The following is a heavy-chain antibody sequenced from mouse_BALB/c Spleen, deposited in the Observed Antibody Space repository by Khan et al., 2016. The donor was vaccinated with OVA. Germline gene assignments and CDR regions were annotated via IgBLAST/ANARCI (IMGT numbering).Heavy chain of an antibody. CDR1: GFTFSSYG. CDR3: ARFITTATEDYYGMDY. V-gene: IGHV5-6*01. J-gene: IGHJ4*01. Sequence: EVELVESGGDLVKPGGSLKLSCAASGFTFSSYGMSWVRQTPDNRLEWVATISSGGTYSYYPDSVKGRVTIFRDNAKNTLYLQMSSLKAEDTAMYYCARFITTATEDYYGMDYWGQGTSVTVSS. CDR2: ISSGGTYS. D-gene: IGHD1-2*01.